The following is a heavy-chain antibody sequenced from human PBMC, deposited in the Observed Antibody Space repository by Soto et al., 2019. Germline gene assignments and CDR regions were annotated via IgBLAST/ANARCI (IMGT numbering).Heavy chain of an antibody. V-gene: IGHV4-30-4*01. J-gene: IGHJ4*02. CDR2: IYYSGST. CDR3: ARVSNYYDSSGYSLDY. D-gene: IGHD3-22*01. CDR1: GGSISSGDYY. Sequence: SETLSPTRTVSGGSISSGDYYWSWIRQPPGKGLEWIGYIYYSGSTYYNPSLKSRVTISVDTSKNQFSLKLSSVTAADTAVYYCARVSNYYDSSGYSLDYWGQGTLVTVSS.